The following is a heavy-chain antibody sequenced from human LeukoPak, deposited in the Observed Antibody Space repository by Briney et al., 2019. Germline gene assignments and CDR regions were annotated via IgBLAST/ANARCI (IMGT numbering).Heavy chain of an antibody. D-gene: IGHD3-22*01. J-gene: IGHJ4*02. CDR3: ASSVPLYYYDSSGYSDY. CDR1: GYTFTSYY. CDR2: IIPIFGTA. Sequence: ASVKVSCKASGYTFTSYYMHWVRQAPGQGLEWMGGIIPIFGTANYAQKFQGRVTITADKSTSTAYMELSSLRSEDTAVYYCASSVPLYYYDSSGYSDYWGQGTLVTVSS. V-gene: IGHV1-69*06.